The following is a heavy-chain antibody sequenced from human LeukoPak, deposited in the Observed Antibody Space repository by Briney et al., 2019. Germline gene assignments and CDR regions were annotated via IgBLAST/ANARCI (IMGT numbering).Heavy chain of an antibody. V-gene: IGHV4-34*01. D-gene: IGHD3-22*01. CDR3: ARGSRYYYDSSGYKRGDAFDI. Sequence: SETLSLTCAVYGGSSSGYYWSWIRQPPGKGLEWIGEINHSGSTNYNPSLKSRVTISVDTSKNQFSLKLSSVTAADTAVYYCARGSRYYYDSSGYKRGDAFDIWGQGTMVTVSS. CDR2: INHSGST. J-gene: IGHJ3*02. CDR1: GGSSSGYY.